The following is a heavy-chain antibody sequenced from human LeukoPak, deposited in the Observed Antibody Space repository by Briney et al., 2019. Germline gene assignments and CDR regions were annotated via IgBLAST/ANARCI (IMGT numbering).Heavy chain of an antibody. J-gene: IGHJ4*02. V-gene: IGHV3-23*01. Sequence: PGGSLRLSCAASGFTYSSYAMSWVRQPPGKGLEWVSAISGSGGSTYYADSVKGRFTISRDNSKNTLYLQMNSLSAEDTAVYYCAKDLLYYGSGSYYLDWGQGTLVTVSS. CDR3: AKDLLYYGSGSYYLD. D-gene: IGHD3-10*01. CDR1: GFTYSSYA. CDR2: ISGSGGST.